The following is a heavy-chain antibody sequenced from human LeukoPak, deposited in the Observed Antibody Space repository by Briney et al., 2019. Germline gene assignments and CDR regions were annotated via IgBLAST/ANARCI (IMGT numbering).Heavy chain of an antibody. J-gene: IGHJ4*02. Sequence: PGGSLRLSCAASGFTFSSYAMSWVRQAPGKGLEWVSTISGSGGSTYYADSVKGRFTISRDNSKNSLYLQMNSLRTEDTALYYCAKLSGYDYYFDYWGQGTLVTVSS. CDR1: GFTFSSYA. CDR2: ISGSGGST. D-gene: IGHD5-12*01. V-gene: IGHV3-23*01. CDR3: AKLSGYDYYFDY.